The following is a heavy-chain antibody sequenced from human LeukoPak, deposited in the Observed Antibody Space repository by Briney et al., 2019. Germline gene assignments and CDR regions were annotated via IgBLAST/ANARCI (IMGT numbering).Heavy chain of an antibody. CDR2: ISSSGITI. D-gene: IGHD3-10*01. V-gene: IGHV3-11*01. CDR3: ARDQRSITMVRGTNNWFDP. Sequence: GGSLRISCAASGCTFSDYYMSWIRQAPGKGLEWVSYISSSGITIYYADSVKGRFTISRDNAKNSLYLQMNSLRAEDTAVYYCARDQRSITMVRGTNNWFDPWGQGTLVTVSS. J-gene: IGHJ5*02. CDR1: GCTFSDYY.